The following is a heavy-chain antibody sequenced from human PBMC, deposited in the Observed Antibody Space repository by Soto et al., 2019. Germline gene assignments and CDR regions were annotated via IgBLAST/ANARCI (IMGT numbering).Heavy chain of an antibody. Sequence: SVKVSCKASGFTFTSSAVQWVRQARGQRLEWIGWIVVGSGNTNYAQKFQERVTITRDMSTSTAYMELSSLRSEDTAVYYCAAEDWNPVGRFYYYGMDVWGQGTTVTV. CDR3: AAEDWNPVGRFYYYGMDV. J-gene: IGHJ6*02. CDR2: IVVGSGNT. V-gene: IGHV1-58*01. CDR1: GFTFTSSA. D-gene: IGHD1-1*01.